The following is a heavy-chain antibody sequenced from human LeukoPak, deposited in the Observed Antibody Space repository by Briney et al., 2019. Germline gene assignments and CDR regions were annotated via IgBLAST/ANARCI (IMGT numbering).Heavy chain of an antibody. Sequence: PGGSLRLSCAASGFIFSSFSMHWVRQAPGKGLEWVSSISSGSSYISTTDSVKGRFTISRDNVKNALYLQMNSLRAEDTALYYCVRGEDFLAGYYEYWGQGTLVTVSS. CDR2: ISSGSSYI. V-gene: IGHV3-21*06. CDR3: VRGEDFLAGYYEY. CDR1: GFIFSSFS. D-gene: IGHD3-9*01. J-gene: IGHJ4*02.